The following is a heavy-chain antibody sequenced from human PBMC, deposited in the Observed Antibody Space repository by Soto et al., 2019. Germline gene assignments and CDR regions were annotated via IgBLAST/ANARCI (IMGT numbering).Heavy chain of an antibody. CDR3: ARKSYYVDSGCYDY. V-gene: IGHV3-21*01. Sequence: PGGSLRLSCAASGFSFSRHSMNWVRQAPGKGLEWVSSISPTSEYIYHADSVKGRFTISRDNAKNSLYLQMDSLRADDTAVYYCARKSYYVDSGCYDYWGQGALVTVSS. CDR1: GFSFSRHS. J-gene: IGHJ4*02. CDR2: ISPTSEYI. D-gene: IGHD3-22*01.